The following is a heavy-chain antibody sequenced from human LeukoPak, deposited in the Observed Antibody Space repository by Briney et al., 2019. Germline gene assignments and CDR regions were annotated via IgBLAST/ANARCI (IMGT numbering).Heavy chain of an antibody. CDR2: IGAYNGNT. CDR1: GYTFTSYS. CDR3: ARGDTAMVPGDY. J-gene: IGHJ4*02. D-gene: IGHD5-18*01. V-gene: IGHV1-18*01. Sequence: ASVKVSCKTSGYTFTSYSISWVRQAPGQGLEWMGWIGAYNGNTNYAQKLQGRVTMTTDTSTSIAYMELRSLRSDDTAVYYCARGDTAMVPGDYWGQGTLVTVSS.